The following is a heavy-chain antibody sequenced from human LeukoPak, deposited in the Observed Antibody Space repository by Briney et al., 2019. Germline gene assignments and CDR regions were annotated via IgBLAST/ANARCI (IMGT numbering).Heavy chain of an antibody. D-gene: IGHD3-22*01. J-gene: IGHJ3*02. V-gene: IGHV4-34*01. CDR3: ARGTRSMIVVVIIAVGYAFDI. CDR1: GGSFSGYY. Sequence: PSETLSLTCAVYGGSFSGYYWSWIRQPPGKGLEWIGEINHSGSTNYNPPLKSRVTISVDTSKNQFSLKLSSVTAADTAVYYCARGTRSMIVVVIIAVGYAFDIWGQGTMVTVSS. CDR2: INHSGST.